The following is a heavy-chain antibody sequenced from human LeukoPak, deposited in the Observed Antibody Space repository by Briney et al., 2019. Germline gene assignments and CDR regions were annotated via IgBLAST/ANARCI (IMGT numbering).Heavy chain of an antibody. D-gene: IGHD3-3*01. CDR1: GFTFGDYS. Sequence: GVSLILSCTASGFTFGDYSLSCVRQAPEKGLEWVGFIRRKGYGGITEYAPSVKGRFIISRDDSKSTAYLQMNSLKTEDTAVYYCTRDHDFWSGPFDVWGKGTTVTVSS. V-gene: IGHV3-49*04. J-gene: IGHJ6*04. CDR3: TRDHDFWSGPFDV. CDR2: IRRKGYGGIT.